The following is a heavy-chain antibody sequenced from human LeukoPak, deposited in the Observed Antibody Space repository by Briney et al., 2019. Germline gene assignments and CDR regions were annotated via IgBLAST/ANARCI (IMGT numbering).Heavy chain of an antibody. CDR3: ARGKPLYQWPTLEDDY. J-gene: IGHJ4*02. V-gene: IGHV1-2*04. CDR1: GYTFTGYY. CDR2: INPNSGGT. D-gene: IGHD6-19*01. Sequence: ASVKVSCKASGYTFTGYYMHWVRQAPGQGLEWMGWINPNSGGTNYAQKFQGWVTMTRDTSISTAYMELSRLRSDDTAVYYCARGKPLYQWPTLEDDYWGQGTLVTVSS.